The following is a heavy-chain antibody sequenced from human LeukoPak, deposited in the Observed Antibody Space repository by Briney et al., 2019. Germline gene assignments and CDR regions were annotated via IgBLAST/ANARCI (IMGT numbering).Heavy chain of an antibody. CDR2: ISAYNGNT. Sequence: GASVKVSCKASGYTFTSYGISWVRQAPGQGLEWMGWISAYNGNTNYAQKLQGRVTMTRDTSISTAYMELSRLRSDDTAVYYCAKSSGSFYGGDYYYYYMDVWGKGATVTVSS. J-gene: IGHJ6*03. D-gene: IGHD3-10*01. CDR3: AKSSGSFYGGDYYYYYMDV. V-gene: IGHV1-18*01. CDR1: GYTFTSYG.